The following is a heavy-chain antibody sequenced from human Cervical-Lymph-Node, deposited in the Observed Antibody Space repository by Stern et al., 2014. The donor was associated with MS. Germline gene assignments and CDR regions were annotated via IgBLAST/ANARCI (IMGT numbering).Heavy chain of an antibody. J-gene: IGHJ3*01. CDR1: GASMTTGSYY. V-gene: IGHV4-61*02. Sequence: QVQLQESGPGLVKPSQTLSLTCTVSGASMTTGSYYWNWIRQPAGKGVEWIGQIYTSGTASYHPSLKNRVRVSVEASKTQFPLILGCGTAADTAVYYCARGDRRLRAFDLWGQGTMVTVSS. D-gene: IGHD2-21*02. CDR2: IYTSGTA. CDR3: ARGDRRLRAFDL.